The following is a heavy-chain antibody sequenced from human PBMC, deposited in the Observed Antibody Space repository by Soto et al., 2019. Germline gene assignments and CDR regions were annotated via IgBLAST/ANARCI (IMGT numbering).Heavy chain of an antibody. CDR3: ARVLSAARPPYYCYYYGMDV. Sequence: ETLSLTCDVYGGSFGGYYWSWIRQLPGQGLEWMGTINHSGSTNYNPYTKSRVTISVDTSKNQFSLKLSFVPAAGTAVYYCARVLSAARPPYYCYYYGMDVWGQGTTVTVSS. CDR2: INHSGST. D-gene: IGHD6-6*01. V-gene: IGHV4-34*01. J-gene: IGHJ6*02. CDR1: GGSFGGYY.